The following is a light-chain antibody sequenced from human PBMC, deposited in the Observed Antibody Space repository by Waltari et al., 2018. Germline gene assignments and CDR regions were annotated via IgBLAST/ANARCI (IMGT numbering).Light chain of an antibody. Sequence: SYVLTQPPSVSVAPGQTARISCGGNKIGSKSVHWYQQKPGQAPVLVIYYDDRRPSGVPERVSGSNSGSTAALTISRVEAGDEADYYCQVRDSGTDQVVFGGGTQLTVL. CDR3: QVRDSGTDQVV. V-gene: IGLV3-21*01. CDR2: YDD. J-gene: IGLJ2*01. CDR1: KIGSKS.